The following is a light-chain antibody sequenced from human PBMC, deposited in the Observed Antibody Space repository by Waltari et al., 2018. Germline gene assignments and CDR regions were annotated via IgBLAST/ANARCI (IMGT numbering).Light chain of an antibody. CDR3: SSYIDSSTLEL. J-gene: IGLJ2*01. CDR2: DVS. CDR1: SSDLGGYNY. V-gene: IGLV2-14*03. Sequence: QSALTQPASVSGSPGQSITISCTGTSSDLGGYNYVSWYQQVPGKAPKLIIYDVSNRPSGVSSRFSGSKSGNPAALTISGLQAEDEANYYCSSYIDSSTLELFGGGTSLTVL.